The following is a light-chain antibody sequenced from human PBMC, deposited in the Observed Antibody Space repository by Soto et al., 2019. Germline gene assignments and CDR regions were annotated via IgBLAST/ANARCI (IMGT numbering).Light chain of an antibody. CDR3: QQYNNWWT. V-gene: IGKV3-15*01. Sequence: EVVMTQSPATLSVSPGERATLSYRASQSVSNNLAWYQQKPGQAPRLLIYGASTRATGIPARFSGSGSGTEFTLTISSLQSEDFAVYYCQQYNNWWTFGQGTKVEIK. CDR1: QSVSNN. J-gene: IGKJ1*01. CDR2: GAS.